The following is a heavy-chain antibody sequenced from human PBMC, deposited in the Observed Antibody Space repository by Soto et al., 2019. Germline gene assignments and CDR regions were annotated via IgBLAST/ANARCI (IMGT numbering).Heavy chain of an antibody. J-gene: IGHJ5*02. V-gene: IGHV4-31*03. CDR1: GGSISSGGYY. Sequence: SETLSLTCTVSGGSISSGGYYWSWIRQHPGKGLEWIGYIYYSGSTYYNPSLKSRVTISLDTSKNQFPLKLSSVTAADTAVNYCARSYDFWRGGGGDWFDPWGQGTLVTVSS. D-gene: IGHD3-3*01. CDR2: IYYSGST. CDR3: ARSYDFWRGGGGDWFDP.